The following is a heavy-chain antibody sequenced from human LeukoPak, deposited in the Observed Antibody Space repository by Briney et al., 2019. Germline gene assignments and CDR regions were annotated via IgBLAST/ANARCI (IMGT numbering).Heavy chain of an antibody. CDR1: GFTFSSYG. V-gene: IGHV3-30*18. CDR2: ISYDGSNK. J-gene: IGHJ4*02. D-gene: IGHD6-13*01. CDR3: AKEKYSSRDFDY. Sequence: PGGSLRLSCAASGFTFSSYGMHWVRQAPGKGLEWVAVISYDGSNKYYADSVKGRFTISRDNSKNTLYLQMNSLRAEDTAVYYCAKEKYSSRDFDYWGQGTLVTVSS.